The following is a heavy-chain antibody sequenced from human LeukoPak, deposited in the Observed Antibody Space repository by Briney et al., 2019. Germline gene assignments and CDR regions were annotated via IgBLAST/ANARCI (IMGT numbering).Heavy chain of an antibody. V-gene: IGHV4-4*07. CDR1: GGSINNYY. J-gene: IGHJ4*02. CDR2: IYTSGST. CDR3: ARDVGGYNYGYSLDY. D-gene: IGHD5-18*01. Sequence: PSETLSLTCTVSGGSINNYYWNWIRQPAGKGLEWIGRIYTSGSTSYNSSLKSRVTMSVDTSKNQFSLRLSSVTAVDTAVYYCARDVGGYNYGYSLDYWGQGTLVSVSS.